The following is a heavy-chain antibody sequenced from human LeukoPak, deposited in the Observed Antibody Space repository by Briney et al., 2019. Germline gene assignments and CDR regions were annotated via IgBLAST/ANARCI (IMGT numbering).Heavy chain of an antibody. V-gene: IGHV4-59*11. CDR2: IYYSGST. D-gene: IGHD3-9*01. CDR3: ARADYDILTGYSFALDY. CDR1: GGSISSHY. J-gene: IGHJ4*02. Sequence: SETLSLTCTVSGGSISSHYWSWIRQPPGKGLEWIGYIYYSGSTNYNPSLKSRVTISVDTSKNQFSLKLSSVTAADTAVYYCARADYDILTGYSFALDYWGRGTLVTVSS.